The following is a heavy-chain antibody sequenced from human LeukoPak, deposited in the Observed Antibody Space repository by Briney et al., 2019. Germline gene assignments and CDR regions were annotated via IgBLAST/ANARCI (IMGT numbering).Heavy chain of an antibody. D-gene: IGHD4-17*01. V-gene: IGHV3-33*01. CDR3: ARDTGWYFDL. J-gene: IGHJ2*01. CDR1: GFTFNNYV. CDR2: MWYDGGNK. Sequence: GGSLRLSCAASGFTFNNYVTHWVRQAPGKGLEWVALMWYDGGNKCYADSVKGRFTISGDKSKNTVFLQMISLRAEDTAVYYCARDTGWYFDLWGRGTLVTVSS.